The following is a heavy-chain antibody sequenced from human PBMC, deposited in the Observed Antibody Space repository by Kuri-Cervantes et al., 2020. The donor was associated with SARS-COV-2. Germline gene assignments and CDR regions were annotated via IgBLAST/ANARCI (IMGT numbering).Heavy chain of an antibody. V-gene: IGHV1-2*02. D-gene: IGHD3-3*01. CDR2: INPNSGGT. CDR3: ARRPTPMDFWSGYYEGVFGY. J-gene: IGHJ4*02. CDR1: GYTFTGYY. Sequence: ASVKVSCKASGYTFTGYYMHWVRQAPGQGLEWMGWINPNSGGTNYAQKFQGRVTMTRDTSISTAYMELSRLRSDDTAVNYCARRPTPMDFWSGYYEGVFGYWGQGTLVTVSS.